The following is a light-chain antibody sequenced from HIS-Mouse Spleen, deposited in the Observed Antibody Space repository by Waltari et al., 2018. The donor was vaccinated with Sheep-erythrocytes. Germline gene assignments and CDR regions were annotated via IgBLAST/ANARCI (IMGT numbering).Light chain of an antibody. CDR3: AAWDDSLNGVV. J-gene: IGLJ2*01. Sequence: QSVLTQPPSAPGTPGQRVTISCFGNSSNIGRNTVNWYQPLPGTAPKPLIYSNNRRPSGVPDRFSSSKSGTSASLAISGLQSEDEADYYCAAWDDSLNGVVFGGGTKLTVL. V-gene: IGLV1-44*01. CDR2: SNN. CDR1: SSNIGRNT.